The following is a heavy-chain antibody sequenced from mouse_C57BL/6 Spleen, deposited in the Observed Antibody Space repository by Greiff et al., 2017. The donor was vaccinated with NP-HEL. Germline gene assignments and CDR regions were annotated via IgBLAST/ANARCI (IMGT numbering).Heavy chain of an antibody. V-gene: IGHV1-82*01. J-gene: IGHJ3*01. Sequence: QVQLQQSGPELVKPGASVKISCKASGYAFSSSWMNWVKQRPGKGLEWIGRIYPGDGDTNYNGKFKGKATLTADKSSSTAYMQLSSLTSEDSAVYFCAGDYYGSRTWFAYWGQGTLVTVSA. CDR1: GYAFSSSW. CDR3: AGDYYGSRTWFAY. D-gene: IGHD1-1*01. CDR2: IYPGDGDT.